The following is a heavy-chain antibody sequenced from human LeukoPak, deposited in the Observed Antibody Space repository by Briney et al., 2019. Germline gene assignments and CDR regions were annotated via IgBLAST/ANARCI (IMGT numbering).Heavy chain of an antibody. V-gene: IGHV4-39*07. CDR3: ARQAGYNYGYTFDI. D-gene: IGHD5-18*01. CDR2: IYYRGST. J-gene: IGHJ3*02. Sequence: KASETLSLTCTVSGDSISSSSYYWGWIRQPPGKGLEWIGSIYYRGSTYYNPSLKSRVATSVDTSKNQFSLRLSSVTAADTAVYYCARQAGYNYGYTFDIWGQGIMVTVSS. CDR1: GDSISSSSYY.